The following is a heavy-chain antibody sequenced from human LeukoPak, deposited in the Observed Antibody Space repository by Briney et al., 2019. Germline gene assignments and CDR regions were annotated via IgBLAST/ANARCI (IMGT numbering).Heavy chain of an antibody. CDR2: ISGYNANT. Sequence: ASVKASCKTSGYTFTSYGISWVRQAPGQGLEWMGWISGYNANTNYAQKLQGRVTMTTDTSTSTVYMELRSLRSDDTAVYYCARPRVAGSFDYWGQGTLVTVSS. CDR1: GYTFTSYG. D-gene: IGHD6-19*01. J-gene: IGHJ4*02. V-gene: IGHV1-18*01. CDR3: ARPRVAGSFDY.